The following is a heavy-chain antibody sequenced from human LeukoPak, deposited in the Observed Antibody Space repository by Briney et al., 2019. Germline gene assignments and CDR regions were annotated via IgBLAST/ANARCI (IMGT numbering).Heavy chain of an antibody. J-gene: IGHJ4*02. V-gene: IGHV3-23*01. CDR3: AKDTSIGRYCTNGVCSPFDY. Sequence: GGSLRLSCLASGFTFKLSAMTWVRQAPGKGLEWVAAIGGTGDNAYYADSVKGRFTISRDNSRSTLYLQMNSLRAEDTALYYCAKDTSIGRYCTNGVCSPFDYWGQGTLVTVSS. D-gene: IGHD2-8*01. CDR2: IGGTGDNA. CDR1: GFTFKLSA.